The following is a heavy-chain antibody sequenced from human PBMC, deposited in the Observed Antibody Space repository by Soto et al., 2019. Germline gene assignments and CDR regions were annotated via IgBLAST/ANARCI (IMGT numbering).Heavy chain of an antibody. CDR3: ARDPGGCDTTSCYNLYYFDY. V-gene: IGHV1-2*02. CDR1: GYTFTGYY. CDR2: INPDSGGT. D-gene: IGHD2-2*02. Sequence: QVQLVQSGAEVKNPGASVKVSCKASGYTFTGYYIHWVRQAPGQGLEWMGWINPDSGGTNYAQKFQGSVTMTRDTSISTAYMELSRLRSDDTAVYYCARDPGGCDTTSCYNLYYFDYWGQGTLVTVSS. J-gene: IGHJ4*02.